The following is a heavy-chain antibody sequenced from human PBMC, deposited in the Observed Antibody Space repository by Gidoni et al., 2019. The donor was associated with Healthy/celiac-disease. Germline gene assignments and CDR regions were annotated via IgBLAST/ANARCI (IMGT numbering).Heavy chain of an antibody. J-gene: IGHJ6*02. Sequence: EVQLVESVGGLVKPGGSLRLSCAASGFTFSSYRMNWVRQAPGKGLEWVSSISSSSSYIYYADSVKGRFTISRDNAKNSLYLQMNSLRAEDTAVYYCARGFTVTSRYYYYGMDVWGQGTTVTVSS. V-gene: IGHV3-21*01. D-gene: IGHD3-16*01. CDR3: ARGFTVTSRYYYYGMDV. CDR1: GFTFSSYR. CDR2: ISSSSSYI.